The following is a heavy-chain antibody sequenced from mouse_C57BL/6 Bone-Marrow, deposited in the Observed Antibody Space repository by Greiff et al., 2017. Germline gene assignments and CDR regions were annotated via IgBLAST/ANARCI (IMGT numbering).Heavy chain of an antibody. D-gene: IGHD1-1*01. CDR1: GYTFTSYW. J-gene: IGHJ2*01. V-gene: IGHV1-69*01. CDR3: ATLFYFDF. CDR2: IDPSDSYT. Sequence: VQLQQPGAELVMPGASVKLSCKASGYTFTSYWMHWVKQRPGQGLEWIGEIDPSDSYTNYNQKFKGKSTLTVDKSSSTAYMQLSSLTSEDSAFYYCATLFYFDFWGQGTTLTVSS.